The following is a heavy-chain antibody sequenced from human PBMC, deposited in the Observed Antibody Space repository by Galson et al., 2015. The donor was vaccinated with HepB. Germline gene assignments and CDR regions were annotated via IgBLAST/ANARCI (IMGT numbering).Heavy chain of an antibody. CDR2: ISYDGGNK. Sequence: SLRLSCAASGFTFSSYGMHWVRQAPGKGLEWVAVISYDGGNKYYADSVKGRFTISRDNSKNTLYLQMNSLRAEDTAVYYCAKDSGRSGYYHDDAFDIWGQGTMVTVSS. CDR1: GFTFSSYG. J-gene: IGHJ3*02. D-gene: IGHD3-3*01. V-gene: IGHV3-30*18. CDR3: AKDSGRSGYYHDDAFDI.